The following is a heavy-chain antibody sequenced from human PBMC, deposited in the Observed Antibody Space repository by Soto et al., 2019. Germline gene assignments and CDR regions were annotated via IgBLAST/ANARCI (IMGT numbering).Heavy chain of an antibody. Sequence: EVQLLESGRGLVQPGGSLRLSCAASGFTFSSHAMSWVRQAPGKGLEWVSAISATGGTIYYADSVKGRFTISRDNSKNTLYLQMNNLRAEDTALYYYAKDRGFGAGHGLDVWGQGTTVTVSS. J-gene: IGHJ6*02. D-gene: IGHD3-10*01. V-gene: IGHV3-23*01. CDR2: ISATGGTI. CDR3: AKDRGFGAGHGLDV. CDR1: GFTFSSHA.